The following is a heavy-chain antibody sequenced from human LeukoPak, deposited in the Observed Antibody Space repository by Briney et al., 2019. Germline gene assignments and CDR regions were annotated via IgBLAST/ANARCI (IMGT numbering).Heavy chain of an antibody. D-gene: IGHD5-18*01. Sequence: PGGSLRLSCAASGFSFSDYNMNWVRQAPGKALEWVSSITTSSTYIYYGDSVKGRFAISRDNAKNSLYLQMNGLRAEDTAVYYCARGGYSYGFDYWGQGTLVTVSS. CDR2: ITTSSTYI. V-gene: IGHV3-21*01. CDR3: ARGGYSYGFDY. CDR1: GFSFSDYN. J-gene: IGHJ4*02.